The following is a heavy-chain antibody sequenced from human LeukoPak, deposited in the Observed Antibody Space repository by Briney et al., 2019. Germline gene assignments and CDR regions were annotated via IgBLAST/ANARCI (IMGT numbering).Heavy chain of an antibody. CDR1: GGSISNYF. Sequence: PSETLSLTCTVSGGSISNYFWSWIRQPPGKGLEWIGYIYHSGSTNYNPSLKSRVTISVVTSKKQFSLKLSSVTAADTAVYYCALTISVAGSNWFDPWGQGTLVTVSS. J-gene: IGHJ5*02. D-gene: IGHD6-19*01. CDR2: IYHSGST. CDR3: ALTISVAGSNWFDP. V-gene: IGHV4-59*01.